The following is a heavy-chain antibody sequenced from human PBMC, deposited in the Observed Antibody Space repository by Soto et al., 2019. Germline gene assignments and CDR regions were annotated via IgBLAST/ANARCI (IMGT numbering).Heavy chain of an antibody. V-gene: IGHV3-23*01. J-gene: IGHJ4*02. CDR3: AKADGEQWLIPHLDN. Sequence: EVQLLESGGGVVQPGGSLRLSCEASGFNFKKFAMGWVRQAPGEGLEWVSGIGCCGGSTSYAASVKGRFTPARDDSKNTLSLHLNSLRFEDTARYFCAKADGEQWLIPHLDNWGQGTLVTVS. CDR1: GFNFKKFA. D-gene: IGHD6-19*01. CDR2: IGCCGGST.